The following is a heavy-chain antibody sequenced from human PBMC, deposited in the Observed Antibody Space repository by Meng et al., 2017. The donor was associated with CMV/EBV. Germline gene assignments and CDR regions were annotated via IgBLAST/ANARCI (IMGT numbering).Heavy chain of an antibody. CDR1: GFTFSSYS. V-gene: IGHV3-21*01. D-gene: IGHD3-3*01. J-gene: IGHJ5*02. Sequence: GGSLRLSCAASGFTFSSYSMNWVRQAPGKGLEWVSSISSSSSYIYYADSVKGRFTISRDNAKNSLYLQMNSLRAEDTAVYYCARDATYYDFWSGYISWFAPWGQGTLVTVSS. CDR3: ARDATYYDFWSGYISWFAP. CDR2: ISSSSSYI.